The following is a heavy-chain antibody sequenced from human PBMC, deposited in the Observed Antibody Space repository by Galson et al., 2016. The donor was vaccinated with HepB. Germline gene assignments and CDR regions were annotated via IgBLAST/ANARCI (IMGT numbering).Heavy chain of an antibody. CDR3: AKRDQIGGDY. CDR2: ITDKGDYT. V-gene: IGHV3-23*01. Sequence: SLRLSCAASGISLSNLAMNWVRQAPGQGLDWVSTITDKGDYTFYADSARGRFTISRDNAKNMLYLQLNILEAEDTAVYYCAKRDQIGGDYWGQGTLVTVSS. J-gene: IGHJ4*02. CDR1: GISLSNLA. D-gene: IGHD3-10*01.